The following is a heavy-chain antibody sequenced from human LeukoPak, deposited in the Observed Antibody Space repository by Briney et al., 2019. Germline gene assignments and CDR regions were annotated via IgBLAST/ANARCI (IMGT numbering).Heavy chain of an antibody. J-gene: IGHJ4*02. CDR1: GFTFSSYA. V-gene: IGHV3-23*01. D-gene: IGHD6-13*01. CDR3: AKAADSSWFRGLDY. CDR2: ISGSGGTT. Sequence: GGSLRLSCAASGFTFSSYAMSWVRQAPGQGLEWVSAISGSGGTTYHADSVKGRFSISRDNSKNTLFLQMTSLRAEDTAIYFCAKAADSSWFRGLDYWGQGTLVTVSS.